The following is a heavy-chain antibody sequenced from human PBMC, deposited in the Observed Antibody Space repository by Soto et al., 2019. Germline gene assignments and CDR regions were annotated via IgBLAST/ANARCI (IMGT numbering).Heavy chain of an antibody. CDR2: IYYSGST. J-gene: IGHJ4*02. CDR3: ARASIAARREYY. V-gene: IGHV4-31*03. Sequence: QVQLQESGPGLVKPSQTLSLTCTVSGASISSGCYYWSWIRQHPGKGLEWIGYIYYSGSTYYNPSLKSRVTISVDTSKNQCSLKLSSVAAADTAVYYGARASIAARREYYWGQGTLVTVSS. D-gene: IGHD6-6*01. CDR1: GASISSGCYY.